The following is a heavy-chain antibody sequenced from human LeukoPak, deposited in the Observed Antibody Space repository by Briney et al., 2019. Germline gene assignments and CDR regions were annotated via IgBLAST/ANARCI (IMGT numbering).Heavy chain of an antibody. CDR2: FDPEDGET. CDR1: GYTFTGYY. V-gene: IGHV1-24*01. Sequence: ASVKVSCKASGYTFTGYYMHWVRQAPGKGLEWMGGFDPEDGETIYAPKFQARVTMTQDTYEDTAYMELSSLRSEDTAVYYCATDGIPGATTTLDYWGQGTLVTVSS. J-gene: IGHJ4*02. D-gene: IGHD1-26*01. CDR3: ATDGIPGATTTLDY.